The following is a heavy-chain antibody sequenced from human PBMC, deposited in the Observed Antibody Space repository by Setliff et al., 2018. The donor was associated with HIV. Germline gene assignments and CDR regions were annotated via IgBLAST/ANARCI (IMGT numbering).Heavy chain of an antibody. V-gene: IGHV1-69*13. J-gene: IGHJ3*02. D-gene: IGHD7-27*01. CDR1: GGTFSTYA. CDR3: ARLPGDAVSGFDM. Sequence: GASVKVSCKASGGTFSTYATSWVRQAPGQGLEWMGGIIHMFGTANYAQMFQGRVTIIADESTSTTYMELSSLRSEDTAVYYCARLPGDAVSGFDMWGQGTMVTVS. CDR2: IIHMFGTA.